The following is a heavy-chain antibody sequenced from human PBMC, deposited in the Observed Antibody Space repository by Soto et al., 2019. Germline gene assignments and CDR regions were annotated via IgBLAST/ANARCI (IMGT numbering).Heavy chain of an antibody. CDR1: GGSISSSSYY. J-gene: IGHJ4*02. D-gene: IGHD6-13*01. CDR2: IYYSGST. CDR3: AGNRGSSWELNFDY. V-gene: IGHV4-39*01. Sequence: SETLSLTCTVSGGSISSSSYYWGWIRQPPGKGLEWIGSIYYSGSTYYNPSLKSRVTISVDTSKNQFSLKLSSVTAADTAVYYCAGNRGSSWELNFDYWGQGTLVTVSS.